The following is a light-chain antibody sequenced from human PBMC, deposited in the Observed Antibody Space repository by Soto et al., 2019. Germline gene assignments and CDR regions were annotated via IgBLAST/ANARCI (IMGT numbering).Light chain of an antibody. V-gene: IGLV2-14*01. J-gene: IGLJ1*01. CDR3: GSYSSTDTPVV. Sequence: QSPVTQPSSVSGSPGQSITISCTGNSTDVGGYNYVCWYQHHSGKAPKLLIYEVTNRPSGISDRFSGSKSVNTASLTISGLQAEDESDYYCGSYSSTDTPVVLGTGTKVNV. CDR1: STDVGGYNY. CDR2: EVT.